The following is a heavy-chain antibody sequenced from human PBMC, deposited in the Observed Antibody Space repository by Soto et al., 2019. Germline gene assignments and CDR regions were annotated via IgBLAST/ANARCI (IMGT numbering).Heavy chain of an antibody. CDR2: IYYSGST. D-gene: IGHD2-15*01. Sequence: SETLSLTCTVSGGSISSGGYYWSWIRQHPGKGLEWIGYIYYSGSTYYNPSLKSRVTISVDTSKNQFSLKPSSVTAADTAVYYCARDQGYCSGGSCYTYWFDPWGQGTLVTVSS. CDR1: GGSISSGGYY. J-gene: IGHJ5*02. V-gene: IGHV4-31*03. CDR3: ARDQGYCSGGSCYTYWFDP.